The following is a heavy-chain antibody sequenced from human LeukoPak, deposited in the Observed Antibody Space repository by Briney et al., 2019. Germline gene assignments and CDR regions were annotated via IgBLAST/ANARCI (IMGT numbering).Heavy chain of an antibody. CDR3: TTDPLGVTTVTTVVDY. D-gene: IGHD4-17*01. CDR1: GFTFSNAW. Sequence: GGSLRLSRAASGFTFSNAWMSCVRPAPGKGREWVGRIKSKTEGGTTDYAAPVKGRFTITRDDSKNTLYLQMNSLKTEDTAVYYCTTDPLGVTTVTTVVDYWGQGTLVTVSS. V-gene: IGHV3-15*01. J-gene: IGHJ4*02. CDR2: IKSKTEGGTT.